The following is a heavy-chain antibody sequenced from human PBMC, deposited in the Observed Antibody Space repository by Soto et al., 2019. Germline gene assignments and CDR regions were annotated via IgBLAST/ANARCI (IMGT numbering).Heavy chain of an antibody. Sequence: GGSLRLSCAASGFSFSSYSMNWVRQAPGKGLEWVSSISSRSSHTYFADSVKGRFTISRDNAENSLYLQMNSLRAEDTAVYYCAARYCTNGVRPFDYWGQGTLVTVSS. CDR1: GFSFSSYS. CDR2: ISSRSSHT. CDR3: AARYCTNGVRPFDY. V-gene: IGHV3-21*01. J-gene: IGHJ4*02. D-gene: IGHD2-8*01.